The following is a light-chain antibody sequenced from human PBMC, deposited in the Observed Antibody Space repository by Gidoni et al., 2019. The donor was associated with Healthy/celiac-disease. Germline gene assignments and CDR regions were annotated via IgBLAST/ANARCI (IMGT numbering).Light chain of an antibody. CDR3: CSYAGSSTFGVV. Sequence: QSDLTQPASVSGSPGQWITISCTGTSSDVGSYNRVSWYQQHPGKAPKHMIYEGSKRPAGVTNRFSGSKSGNTASLTISGLQAEDEADYYCCSYAGSSTFGVVFGGGTKLTVL. CDR2: EGS. V-gene: IGLV2-23*03. J-gene: IGLJ2*01. CDR1: SSDVGSYNR.